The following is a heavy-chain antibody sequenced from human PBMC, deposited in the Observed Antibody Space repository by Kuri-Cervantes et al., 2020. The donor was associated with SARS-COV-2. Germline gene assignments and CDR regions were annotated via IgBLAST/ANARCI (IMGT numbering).Heavy chain of an antibody. CDR1: GYTFTGYY. J-gene: IGHJ6*03. CDR3: ALGYWGSGYPRYYYHMDV. D-gene: IGHD3-22*01. V-gene: IGHV1-46*01. CDR2: INPSGGST. Sequence: ASVKVSCKASGYTFTGYYMHWVRQAPGQGLEWMGIINPSGGSTSYAQKFQGRVTMTRDTSTSTAYMELSSLRSDDTAVYYCALGYWGSGYPRYYYHMDVWGKGTTVTVSS.